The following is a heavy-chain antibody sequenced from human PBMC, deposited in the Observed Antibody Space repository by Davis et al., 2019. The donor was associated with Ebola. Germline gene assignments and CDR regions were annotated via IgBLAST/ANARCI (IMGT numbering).Heavy chain of an antibody. J-gene: IGHJ4*02. V-gene: IGHV5-51*04. D-gene: IGHD3-10*01. CDR1: GYSFSSYW. CDR2: IYPGDSDT. Sequence: GESLKISCKGSGYSFSSYWIAWVRQVPGKGLEWMGSIYPGDSDTRYSPSFQGQVTLSVDKPITTAHLQWGSLKASDTAMYYCVTGDNFDHWGQGTLLTVSS. CDR3: VTGDNFDH.